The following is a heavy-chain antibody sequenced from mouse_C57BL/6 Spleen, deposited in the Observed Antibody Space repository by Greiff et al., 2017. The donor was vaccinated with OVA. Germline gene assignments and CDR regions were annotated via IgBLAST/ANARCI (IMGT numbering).Heavy chain of an antibody. J-gene: IGHJ4*01. D-gene: IGHD3-3*01. Sequence: DVQLVESGGGLVKPGGSLKLSCAASGFTFSSYTMSWVRQTPEKRLEWVATISGGGGNTYYPDSVKGRFTISRDNAKNTLYLQMSSLRSEDTALYYCARQAVYYAMDYWGQGTSVTVSS. CDR1: GFTFSSYT. CDR3: ARQAVYYAMDY. V-gene: IGHV5-9*01. CDR2: ISGGGGNT.